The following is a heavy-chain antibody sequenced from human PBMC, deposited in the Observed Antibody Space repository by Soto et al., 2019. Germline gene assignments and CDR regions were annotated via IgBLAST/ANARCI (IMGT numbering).Heavy chain of an antibody. D-gene: IGHD1-26*01. CDR3: AREDMSGKYYFGS. V-gene: IGHV4-61*03. CDR2: IYHSGIT. J-gene: IGHJ4*02. CDR1: GGSVSSETHF. Sequence: SETLSLTCAVFGGSVSSETHFWSWIRQPPGKGLEWLGYIYHSGITNSNPSLKGRLTISVDKSTNHFSLSLASVTAPAPAIYLGAREDMSGKYYFGSWGQGTRVAFSS.